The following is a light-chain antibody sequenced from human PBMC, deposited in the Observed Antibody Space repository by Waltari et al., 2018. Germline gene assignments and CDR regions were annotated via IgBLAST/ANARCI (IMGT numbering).Light chain of an antibody. CDR2: VNSDGSH. V-gene: IGLV4-69*01. J-gene: IGLJ3*02. CDR3: QTGGHGTWV. Sequence: QAEKGPRFLRKVNSDGSHRKGDEIPDRFSGSSSGAERYLSISSLQSEDEADYFCQTGGHGTWVFGGGTKLTVL.